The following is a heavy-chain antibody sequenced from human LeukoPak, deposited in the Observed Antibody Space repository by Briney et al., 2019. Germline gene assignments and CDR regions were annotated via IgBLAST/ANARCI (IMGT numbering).Heavy chain of an antibody. D-gene: IGHD3-3*01. J-gene: IGHJ4*01. CDR2: ISGSGGST. V-gene: IGHV3-23*01. CDR1: GFTFSSYA. Sequence: GGSLRLSCAASGFTFSSYAMSWVRQAPGKGLEWVSAISGSGGSTYYADSVKGRFTISRDNSKNTLYLQMNSLRAEDAAVYYCAKDLPRITIFGVARDYWGQEPWSPSPQ. CDR3: AKDLPRITIFGVARDY.